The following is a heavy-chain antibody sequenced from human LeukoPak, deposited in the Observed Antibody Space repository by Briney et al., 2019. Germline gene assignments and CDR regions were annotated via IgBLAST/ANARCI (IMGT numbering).Heavy chain of an antibody. Sequence: GGSLGLSCAASGFTVSSTYLTWVRQAPGKGLEWLSVIYSGGYTYYADSVKGRFFISRDTPENMVYLQMNSLSVEDTAVYFCVRGRPAHYFDSWGPGTLVTVS. V-gene: IGHV3-66*01. J-gene: IGHJ4*02. D-gene: IGHD6-6*01. CDR3: VRGRPAHYFDS. CDR1: GFTVSSTY. CDR2: IYSGGYT.